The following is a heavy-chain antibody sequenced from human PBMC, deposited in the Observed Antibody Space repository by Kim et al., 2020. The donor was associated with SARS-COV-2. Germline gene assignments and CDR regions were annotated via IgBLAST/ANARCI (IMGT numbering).Heavy chain of an antibody. CDR3: AMPGLHDFWSGYPSGMDV. D-gene: IGHD3-3*01. V-gene: IGHV3-23*01. J-gene: IGHJ6*02. CDR2: ISGSGGST. CDR1: GFTFSSYA. Sequence: GGSLRLSCAASGFTFSSYAMSWVRQAPGKGLEWVSAISGSGGSTYYADSVKGRFTISRDNSKNTLYLQMNSLRAEDTAVYYCAMPGLHDFWSGYPSGMDVWGQGTTVTVSS.